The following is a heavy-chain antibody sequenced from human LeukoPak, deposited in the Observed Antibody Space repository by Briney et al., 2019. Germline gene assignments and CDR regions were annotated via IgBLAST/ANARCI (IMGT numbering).Heavy chain of an antibody. CDR3: ARTLRPLYDYVWGSYRKHDAFDI. Sequence: GGSLRLSCVASGISNFNVFWLSWVRQAPGKGLEWVANIKEDGTEKNYVDSVKGRFTISRDNAKNSLYLQMNSLRAEDTAVYYCARTLRPLYDYVWGSYRKHDAFDIWGQGTMVTVSS. J-gene: IGHJ3*02. CDR2: IKEDGTEK. CDR1: GISNFNVFW. D-gene: IGHD3-16*02. V-gene: IGHV3-7*01.